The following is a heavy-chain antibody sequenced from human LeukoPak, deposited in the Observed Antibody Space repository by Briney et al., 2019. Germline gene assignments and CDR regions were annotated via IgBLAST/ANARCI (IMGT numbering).Heavy chain of an antibody. CDR2: IYYRGST. CDR3: ARLGRTYYDFWSGP. J-gene: IGHJ5*02. CDR1: GGSISSSTYY. V-gene: IGHV4-39*01. Sequence: SETLSLTCTVSGGSISSSTYYWGWIRQPPGKGLEWIGTIYYRGSTYYNPSLKSRVTISVDTSKNQFSLKLTSVTAADTDVYYCARLGRTYYDFWSGPWGQGTLVTVSS. D-gene: IGHD3-3*01.